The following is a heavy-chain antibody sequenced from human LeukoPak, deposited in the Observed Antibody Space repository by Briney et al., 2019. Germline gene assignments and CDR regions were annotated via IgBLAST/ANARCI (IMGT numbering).Heavy chain of an antibody. J-gene: IGHJ4*02. V-gene: IGHV1-2*02. CDR1: GYTFTGHY. D-gene: IGHD4/OR15-4a*01. CDR3: ARSEEVLTLDY. CDR2: INPNGGGT. Sequence: ASVKVSCKASGYTFTGHYMHWVRQAPGQGLECMGWINPNGGGTNYAQKFQGRVTMTRDTSISTAYMGLSRLTSDDTAVYYCARSEEVLTLDYWGQGILVTVSS.